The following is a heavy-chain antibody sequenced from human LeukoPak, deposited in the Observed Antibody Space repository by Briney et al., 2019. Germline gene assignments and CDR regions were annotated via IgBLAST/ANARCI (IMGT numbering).Heavy chain of an antibody. CDR1: GFTFSNYA. V-gene: IGHV3-64*01. Sequence: PGGSLRLSCAASGFTFSNYAMHWVRQAPGKGLEYVSAISSNGGSTYYANSVKGRFTISRDNSKNTLYLQMGSLRAEDMGVFYCARDSITVSVGAFDIWGQGTMVIVSS. CDR3: ARDSITVSVGAFDI. J-gene: IGHJ3*02. D-gene: IGHD1-14*01. CDR2: ISSNGGST.